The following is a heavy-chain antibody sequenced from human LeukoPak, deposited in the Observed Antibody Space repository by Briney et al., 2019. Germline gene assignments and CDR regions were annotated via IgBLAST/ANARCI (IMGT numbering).Heavy chain of an antibody. J-gene: IGHJ3*02. CDR2: IYDSGST. V-gene: IGHV4-59*01. CDR3: ASLAQDSSGYYDQTDAFDI. D-gene: IGHD3-22*01. Sequence: SETLSLTCTVSGGSISGYYWSWIRQPPGKGLEWIAYIYDSGSTNYNPSLKSRVTISVDTSKNQFSLKLSSVTAADTAVYYCASLAQDSSGYYDQTDAFDIWGQGTMVTVSS. CDR1: GGSISGYY.